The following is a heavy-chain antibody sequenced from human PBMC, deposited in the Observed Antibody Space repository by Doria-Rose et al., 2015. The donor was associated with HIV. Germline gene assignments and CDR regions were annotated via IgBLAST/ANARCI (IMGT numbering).Heavy chain of an antibody. J-gene: IGHJ4*02. D-gene: IGHD6-19*01. CDR2: IRYDGSNK. Sequence: QAPGKGLEWVAFIRYDGSNKYYADSVKGRLTISRDNSKNTLYLQMNSLRVKDTAVYYCAKEKAVAGGGIDYWGQGTVVTVSS. V-gene: IGHV3-30*02. CDR3: AKEKAVAGGGIDY.